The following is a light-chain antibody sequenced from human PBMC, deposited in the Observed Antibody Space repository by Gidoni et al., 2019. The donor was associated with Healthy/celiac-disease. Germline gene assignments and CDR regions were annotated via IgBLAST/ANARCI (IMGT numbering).Light chain of an antibody. Sequence: IQMTQSPSSLSASVGDRVTITCRASQSISSYLNLYQQKTGKAPKLLIYAASSLQSGVPSRFMGSGAGTDFTITISSLQHEDFSTNYCQQSYSTPPLTFGGGTKVEIK. CDR1: QSISSY. V-gene: IGKV1-39*01. CDR2: AAS. CDR3: QQSYSTPPLT. J-gene: IGKJ4*01.